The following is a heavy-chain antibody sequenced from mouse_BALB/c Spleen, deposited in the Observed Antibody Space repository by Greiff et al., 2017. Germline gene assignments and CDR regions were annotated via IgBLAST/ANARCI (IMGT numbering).Heavy chain of an antibody. J-gene: IGHJ3*01. CDR1: GYAFTNYL. Sequence: QVQLQQSGAELVRPGTSVKVSCKASGYAFTNYLIEWVKQRPGQGLEWIGVINPGSGGTNYNEKFKGKATLTADKSSSTAYMQLSSLTSDDSAVYFCARSGDGYYVTFAYWGQGTLVTVSA. V-gene: IGHV1-54*01. CDR3: ARSGDGYYVTFAY. D-gene: IGHD2-3*01. CDR2: INPGSGGT.